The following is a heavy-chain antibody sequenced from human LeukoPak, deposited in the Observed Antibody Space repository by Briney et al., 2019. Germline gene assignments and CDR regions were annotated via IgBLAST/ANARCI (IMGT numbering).Heavy chain of an antibody. CDR2: IGTAGDT. J-gene: IGHJ4*02. CDR3: AKDGGTAMVFDY. D-gene: IGHD5-18*01. CDR1: GFIFSSYD. V-gene: IGHV3-13*01. Sequence: GGSLRLSCAASGFIFSSYDMHWVRQATGKGLEWVSAIGTAGDTYYPGSVKGRFTISRDNSKNSLYLQMNSLRTEDTALYYCAKDGGTAMVFDYWGQGTLVTVSS.